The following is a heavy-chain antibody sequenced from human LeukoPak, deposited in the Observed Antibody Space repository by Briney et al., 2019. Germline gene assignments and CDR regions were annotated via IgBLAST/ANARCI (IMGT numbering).Heavy chain of an antibody. Sequence: SETLSLTCTVSGDSMNGYYWSWIRQPAGKGLEWIGCIYISGITNSNPSLKSRVTMSVDTSKYQFSLKLKSVAAADTAVYYCARGYIYYDHSGYYVYYLDYWGQGTLVTVSS. CDR3: ARGYIYYDHSGYYVYYLDY. D-gene: IGHD3-22*01. CDR2: IYISGIT. CDR1: GDSMNGYY. V-gene: IGHV4-4*07. J-gene: IGHJ4*02.